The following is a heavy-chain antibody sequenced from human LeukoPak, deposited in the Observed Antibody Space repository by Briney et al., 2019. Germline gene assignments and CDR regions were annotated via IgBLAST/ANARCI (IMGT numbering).Heavy chain of an antibody. CDR3: ARGGVTYYYGSGSYNLFYYYYMDV. CDR2: IYYSGST. D-gene: IGHD3-10*01. Sequence: SETLSLTCTVSGGSISSYYWSWIRQPPGKGLEWIGYIYYSGSTNYNPSLKSRVTISVDTSKNQFSLKLSSVIAADTAVYYCARGGVTYYYGSGSYNLFYYYYMDVWGKGTTVTISS. J-gene: IGHJ6*03. V-gene: IGHV4-59*01. CDR1: GGSISSYY.